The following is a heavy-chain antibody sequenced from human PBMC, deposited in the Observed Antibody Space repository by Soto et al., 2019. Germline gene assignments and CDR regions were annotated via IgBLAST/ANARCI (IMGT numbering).Heavy chain of an antibody. CDR1: GFTFSNYW. CDR3: ARDGTVLVATINSFDY. CDR2: IKPDGTEK. D-gene: IGHD5-12*01. J-gene: IGHJ4*02. V-gene: IGHV3-7*01. Sequence: GSLRLSCVISGFTFSNYWMTWVRQAPGKGLEWVANIKPDGTEKYYVDSVKGRFTISRDNAKNSLFLQMNSLRAEDTAVYHCARDGTVLVATINSFDYWGQGT.